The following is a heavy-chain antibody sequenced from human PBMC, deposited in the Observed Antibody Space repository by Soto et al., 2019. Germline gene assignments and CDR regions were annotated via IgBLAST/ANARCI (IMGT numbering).Heavy chain of an antibody. J-gene: IGHJ4*02. CDR3: AKDRRAGGNSAFYFDF. D-gene: IGHD3-16*01. CDR1: GFKISNYA. Sequence: GGSLRLSCAASGFKISNYAMSWVRQAPGKGLEWVSLISATGGGTYYADSVKGRFTISRDNSHNTLYLQVHSLTAEDTAVYYCAKDRRAGGNSAFYFDFWGQGAQVTVSS. CDR2: ISATGGGT. V-gene: IGHV3-23*01.